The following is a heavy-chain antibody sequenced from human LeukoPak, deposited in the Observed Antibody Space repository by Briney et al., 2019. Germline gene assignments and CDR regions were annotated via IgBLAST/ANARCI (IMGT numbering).Heavy chain of an antibody. CDR2: ISGSGGST. V-gene: IGHV3-23*01. CDR1: GFTFSSYA. J-gene: IGHJ3*02. D-gene: IGHD5-18*01. Sequence: PGGSLRLSYAASGFTFSSYAMSWVRQAPGKGLEWVSAISGSGGSTYYADSVKGRFTISRDNSKNTLYLQMNGLRAEDTAVYYCAKGDTAMVTCAFDIWGQGTMVTVSS. CDR3: AKGDTAMVTCAFDI.